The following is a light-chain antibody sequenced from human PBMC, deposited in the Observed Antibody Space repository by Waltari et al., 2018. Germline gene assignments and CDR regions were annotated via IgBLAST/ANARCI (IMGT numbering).Light chain of an antibody. Sequence: DIQMTQSPPSLSAFVGDRVVITCRASQTISDYLNGYQQKPGKAPKLLIYAASSFQTGVPSRFSRSGSGTDFTLTISGLQPEDIATYYCQQSYSTWTFGQGTKVDLK. CDR1: QTISDY. J-gene: IGKJ1*01. CDR2: AAS. CDR3: QQSYSTWT. V-gene: IGKV1-39*01.